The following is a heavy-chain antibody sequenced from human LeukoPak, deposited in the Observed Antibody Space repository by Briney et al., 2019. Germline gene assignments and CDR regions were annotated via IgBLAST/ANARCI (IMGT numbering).Heavy chain of an antibody. D-gene: IGHD7-27*01. Sequence: SETLSLTSTVSGGSISSDYWSWIRQPPGKGLEWIGYIYYSGSTNYNPSPKSRVTISVDTSKNQFSLKLSSVTAADTAVYYCARQTGNFDYWGQGTLVTVSS. V-gene: IGHV4-59*08. CDR3: ARQTGNFDY. CDR2: IYYSGST. J-gene: IGHJ4*02. CDR1: GGSISSDY.